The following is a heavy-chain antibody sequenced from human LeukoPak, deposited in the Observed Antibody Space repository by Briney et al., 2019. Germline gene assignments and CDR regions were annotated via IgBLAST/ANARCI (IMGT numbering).Heavy chain of an antibody. J-gene: IGHJ4*02. D-gene: IGHD3-10*01. V-gene: IGHV4-38-2*01. CDR1: GYSISSGYY. CDR3: ARHGVGLGNFDY. CDR2: IYHSGST. Sequence: SETLSLTCAVSGYSISSGYYWGWIRQPPGKGLEWVGSIYHSGSTYYNPSLKSPVTISVVTSKNQFSLKLSSVTAADTALYYCARHGVGLGNFDYWGQGTVVTVSS.